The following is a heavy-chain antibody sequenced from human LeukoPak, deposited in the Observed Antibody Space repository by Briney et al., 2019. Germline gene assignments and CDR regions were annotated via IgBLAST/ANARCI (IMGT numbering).Heavy chain of an antibody. CDR3: AKVRDGRSTGGTYYYYMDV. CDR2: ISGSGGST. Sequence: GGSLRLSCAASGFIFSSYAMSWVRQAPGKGLEWVSGISGSGGSTYYADSVKGRFTISRDNSKNTLYLQMNSLRVEDTAVFYCAKVRDGRSTGGTYYYYMDVWGEGTTVTVSS. V-gene: IGHV3-23*01. CDR1: GFIFSSYA. J-gene: IGHJ6*03. D-gene: IGHD1-26*01.